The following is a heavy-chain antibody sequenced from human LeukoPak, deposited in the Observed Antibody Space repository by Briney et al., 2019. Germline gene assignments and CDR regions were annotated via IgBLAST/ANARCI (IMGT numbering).Heavy chain of an antibody. D-gene: IGHD2-2*02. J-gene: IGHJ5*02. CDR3: AKEADGVPPGKPLNWFDP. Sequence: GGSLRLSCAASGFTFRSYAMNWVRQAPGKGLEWVSGIRVGGEVYYADSVRDRFTIYRDNAENTLYLQMNGLRAEDTAVYYCAKEADGVPPGKPLNWFDPRGQGTLVTVSS. CDR2: IRVGGEV. V-gene: IGHV3-23*01. CDR1: GFTFRSYA.